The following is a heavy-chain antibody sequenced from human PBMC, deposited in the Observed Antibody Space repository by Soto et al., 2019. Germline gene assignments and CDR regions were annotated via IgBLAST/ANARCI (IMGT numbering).Heavy chain of an antibody. CDR3: ARKSQWLSGYIYHGMDV. J-gene: IGHJ6*02. CDR2: INVGGDTR. D-gene: IGHD6-19*01. CDR1: GFMFSSYE. Sequence: LVESGGGLVQPGGSLRLSCAASGFMFSSYEFNWARLAPGKGLEWVSYINVGGDTRHYADSVRGRFTISRDDAKGSLYLQMDSLRVEDTAVYFCARKSQWLSGYIYHGMDVWSQGTSVTVSS. V-gene: IGHV3-48*03.